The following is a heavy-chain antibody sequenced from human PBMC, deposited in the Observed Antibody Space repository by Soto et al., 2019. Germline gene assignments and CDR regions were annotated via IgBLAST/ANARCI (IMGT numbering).Heavy chain of an antibody. CDR1: GGTFSPYT. CDR2: IIPLHGVT. D-gene: IGHD3-10*01. J-gene: IGHJ4*02. Sequence: QVQLVQSGAEVKKPGSSVKVSCKASGGTFSPYTINWVRQAPGQGLEWMGRIIPLHGVTNYAQKFQARVTITEDNSTSTAYMELSGLRFEDTAMYYCTRDWEITVSTWSFGGFWGRGTLVTVSS. V-gene: IGHV1-69*08. CDR3: TRDWEITVSTWSFGGF.